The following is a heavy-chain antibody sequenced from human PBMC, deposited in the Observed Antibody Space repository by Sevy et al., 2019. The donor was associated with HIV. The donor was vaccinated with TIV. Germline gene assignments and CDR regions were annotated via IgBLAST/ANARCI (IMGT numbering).Heavy chain of an antibody. J-gene: IGHJ6*02. V-gene: IGHV1-18*01. CDR1: GYTFTSYG. Sequence: ASVKVSCKASGYTFTSYGISWVRQAPGQGLEWMGWISAYNGNTNYAQKLQGRVTMTTDTSTNTAYMELRSLRSDDTAVYYCARGTRTTLTPYYYGMDVWGQGTTVPVSS. CDR2: ISAYNGNT. CDR3: ARGTRTTLTPYYYGMDV. D-gene: IGHD4-17*01.